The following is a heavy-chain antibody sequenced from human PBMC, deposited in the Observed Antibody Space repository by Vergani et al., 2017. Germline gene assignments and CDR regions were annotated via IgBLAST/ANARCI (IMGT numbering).Heavy chain of an antibody. J-gene: IGHJ6*03. D-gene: IGHD2-2*02. CDR2: INHSGST. Sequence: QVQLEESGPGLVKPSQTLSLTCTVSGGSINSPNYYLSWIRQPAGKGLEWIGEINHSGSTNYNPSLKSRVTISVDTSKNQFSLKLSSATAADTAVYYCARGVTLVAAAIQKYYYMDVWGKGSTVTGS. V-gene: IGHV4-61*02. CDR3: ARGVTLVAAAIQKYYYMDV. CDR1: GGSINSPNYY.